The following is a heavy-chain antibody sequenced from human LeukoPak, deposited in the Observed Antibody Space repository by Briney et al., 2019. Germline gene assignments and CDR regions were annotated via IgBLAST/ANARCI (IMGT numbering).Heavy chain of an antibody. Sequence: ASVKVSCTASGYTFTAYYMHWVRQAPGQGLEWMGWINPNSGVTNYAQKLQGRVTITRDTSIDTAYMQLSRLRSDDTAVYYCAKDRYGDYEAPFHYYMDAWGRGTTVTVSS. J-gene: IGHJ6*03. D-gene: IGHD5-12*01. CDR3: AKDRYGDYEAPFHYYMDA. CDR2: INPNSGVT. V-gene: IGHV1-2*02. CDR1: GYTFTAYY.